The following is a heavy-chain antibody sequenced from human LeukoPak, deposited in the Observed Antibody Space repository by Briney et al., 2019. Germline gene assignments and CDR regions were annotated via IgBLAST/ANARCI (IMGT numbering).Heavy chain of an antibody. CDR3: ARIHFQFYYMDV. CDR1: GGSISSGGYS. V-gene: IGHV4-30-2*01. Sequence: SETLSLTCAVSGGSISSGGYSWSWIRQPPGKGLEWIGYIYHSGSTYYNPSLKSRVTIAVDRPKNQVSLKLMSMTAADTAVYYCARIHFQFYYMDVWGKGTTVTVSS. CDR2: IYHSGST. J-gene: IGHJ6*03. D-gene: IGHD2/OR15-2a*01.